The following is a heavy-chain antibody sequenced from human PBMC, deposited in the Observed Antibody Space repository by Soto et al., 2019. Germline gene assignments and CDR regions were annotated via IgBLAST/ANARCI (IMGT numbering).Heavy chain of an antibody. J-gene: IGHJ5*02. D-gene: IGHD2-15*01. CDR2: IYYSGST. CDR1: GGSISSSSYY. V-gene: IGHV4-31*03. CDR3: ARESRYCSGGSCSINWFDP. Sequence: NPSETLSLTCTVSGGSISSSSYYWSWIRQHPGKGLEWIGNIYYSGSTYYNPSLKSRVTISVDTSKNQFSLKLSSVTAADTAVYYCARESRYCSGGSCSINWFDPWGQGTLVTVSS.